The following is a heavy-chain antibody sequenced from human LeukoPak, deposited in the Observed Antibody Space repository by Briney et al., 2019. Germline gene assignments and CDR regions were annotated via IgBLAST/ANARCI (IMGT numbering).Heavy chain of an antibody. CDR3: ARGRRSSGSYYYFDY. D-gene: IGHD1-26*01. CDR2: INHSGST. CDR1: GGSFSGYY. V-gene: IGHV4-34*01. Sequence: SETLSLTCAVYGGSFSGYYWSWLRQPPGKGLEWIGEINHSGSTNYNPSLKSRVTISVDTSKNQFSLKLSSVTAADTAVYYCARGRRSSGSYYYFDYWGQGTLVTVSS. J-gene: IGHJ4*02.